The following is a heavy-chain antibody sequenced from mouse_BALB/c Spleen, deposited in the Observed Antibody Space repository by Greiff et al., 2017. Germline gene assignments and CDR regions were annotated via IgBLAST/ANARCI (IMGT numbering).Heavy chain of an antibody. CDR1: GYAFSSSW. Sequence: VQLQQSGPELVKPGASVKISCKASGYAFSSSWMNWVKQRPGQGLEWIGRIYPGDGDTNYNGKFKGKATLTADKSSSTAYMQLSSLTSVDSAVYFCARSDYDKDYWGQGTTLTVSS. J-gene: IGHJ2*01. CDR2: IYPGDGDT. D-gene: IGHD2-4*01. CDR3: ARSDYDKDY. V-gene: IGHV1-82*01.